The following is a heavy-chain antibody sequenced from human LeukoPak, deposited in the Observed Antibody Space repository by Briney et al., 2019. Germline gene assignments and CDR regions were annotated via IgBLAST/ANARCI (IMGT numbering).Heavy chain of an antibody. CDR2: IGTSGNTI. J-gene: IGHJ4*02. V-gene: IGHV3-48*01. Sequence: PGGSLRLSCAASGFTFSGYIMNWVRQARGRGLEWVSFIGTSGNTIYYADSVKGRFTVSRDNAKNSLYLLMNSLRAEDTAVYYCARDQWLDYWGQGTLVTVSS. CDR3: ARDQWLDY. D-gene: IGHD6-19*01. CDR1: GFTFSGYI.